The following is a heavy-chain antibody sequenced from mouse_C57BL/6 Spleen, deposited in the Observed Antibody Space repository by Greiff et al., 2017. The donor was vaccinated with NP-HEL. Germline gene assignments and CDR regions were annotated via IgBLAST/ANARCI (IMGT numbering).Heavy chain of an antibody. Sequence: EVKLVESGGGLVKPGGSLKLSCAASGFTFSDYGMHWVRQAPEKGLEWVAYISSGSSTIYYADTVKGRFTISRDNAKNTLFLQMTSQRSEDTAMYYCAKGSWDGVAGFAYWGQGTLVTVSA. CDR1: GFTFSDYG. V-gene: IGHV5-17*01. CDR3: AKGSWDGVAGFAY. CDR2: ISSGSSTI. D-gene: IGHD4-1*01. J-gene: IGHJ3*01.